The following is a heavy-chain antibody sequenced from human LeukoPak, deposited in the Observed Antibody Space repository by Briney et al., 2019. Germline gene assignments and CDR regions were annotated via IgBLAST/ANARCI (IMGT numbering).Heavy chain of an antibody. CDR1: GGSLSGYC. CDR3: ARGNYYDSSDSYPLW. J-gene: IGHJ4*02. D-gene: IGHD3-22*01. CDR2: INHSGST. Sequence: SETLSLTCAVYGGSLSGYCWSWIRQTPGKGLEWIGEINHSGSTNYNPSLRSRVTISVDTSKNQFSLKLSSVTAADTAVYYCARGNYYDSSDSYPLWGGQGTPVTVSS. V-gene: IGHV4-34*01.